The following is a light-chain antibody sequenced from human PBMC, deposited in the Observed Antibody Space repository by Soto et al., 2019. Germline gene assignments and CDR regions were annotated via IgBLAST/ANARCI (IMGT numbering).Light chain of an antibody. J-gene: IGKJ4*01. V-gene: IGKV4-1*01. CDR1: QSVLYSSNNKNY. Sequence: DIVMTQSPDSLAVSLGERAIINCKSSQSVLYSSNNKNYLAWYQQKTGQPPKLLIKWASARESGVPDRFSGSGSGTDFTLTINRLQAEDVAVYYCHQYCSIPLTFGGGTKVEVK. CDR3: HQYCSIPLT. CDR2: WAS.